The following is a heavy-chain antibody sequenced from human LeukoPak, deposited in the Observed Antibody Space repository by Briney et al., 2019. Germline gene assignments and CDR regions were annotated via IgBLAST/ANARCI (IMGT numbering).Heavy chain of an antibody. CDR2: IYSGGST. J-gene: IGHJ6*02. V-gene: IGHV3-53*01. CDR1: GFTVSSNY. Sequence: GGSLRLSCAASGFTVSSNYMSWVRQAPGKGLEWVSVIYSGGSTYYADSVKGRFTISRDNSKNTLYLQMNSLRAEDTAVYYCARATPRGLRNYYYYYGMDVWGQGTTVTVSS. D-gene: IGHD4-17*01. CDR3: ARATPRGLRNYYYYYGMDV.